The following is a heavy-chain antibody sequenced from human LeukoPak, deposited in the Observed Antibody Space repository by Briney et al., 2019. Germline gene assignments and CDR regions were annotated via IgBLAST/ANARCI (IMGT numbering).Heavy chain of an antibody. CDR3: AKELRYFDPYFDY. Sequence: QAGGSLRLSCAASGFTSSSYGMHWVRQAPGKGLEWVAVISYDGSNKYYADSVKGRFTISRDNSKNTLYLQMNSLRAEDTAVYYCAKELRYFDPYFDYWGQGTLVTVSS. D-gene: IGHD3-9*01. CDR2: ISYDGSNK. V-gene: IGHV3-30*18. J-gene: IGHJ4*02. CDR1: GFTSSSYG.